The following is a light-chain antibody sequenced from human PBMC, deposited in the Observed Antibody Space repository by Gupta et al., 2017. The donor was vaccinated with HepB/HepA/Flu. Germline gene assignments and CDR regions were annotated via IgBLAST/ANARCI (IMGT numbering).Light chain of an antibody. CDR3: QQYGSSPRLT. Sequence: EIVLTQSPGTLSLSPGERATLSCRASQSVSSSYLAWYQQKPVQAPRLLIYGASSRATGIPDRFSGSGAGTDLTLTISRREQEDFAVYYCQQYGSSPRLTFGGGTKVEIK. CDR1: QSVSSSY. CDR2: GAS. J-gene: IGKJ4*01. V-gene: IGKV3-20*01.